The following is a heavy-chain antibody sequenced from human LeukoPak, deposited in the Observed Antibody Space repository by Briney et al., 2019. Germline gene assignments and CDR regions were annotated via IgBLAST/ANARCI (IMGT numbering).Heavy chain of an antibody. Sequence: SETLSLTCTVSGYSISSGYYWGWIRQPPGKGLEWIGSIYHSGSTYYNPSLKSRVAISVDTSKNQFSLNLSSVTAADTAVYYCARGYTSGWSPALDIWGQGAMVTVSS. CDR1: GYSISSGYY. CDR3: ARGYTSGWSPALDI. CDR2: IYHSGST. D-gene: IGHD6-19*01. J-gene: IGHJ3*02. V-gene: IGHV4-38-2*02.